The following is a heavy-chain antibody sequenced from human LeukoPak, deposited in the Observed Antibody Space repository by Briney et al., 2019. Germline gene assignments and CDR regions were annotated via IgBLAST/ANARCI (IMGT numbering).Heavy chain of an antibody. CDR1: GGSFSGYY. J-gene: IGHJ5*02. V-gene: IGHV4-34*01. CDR3: ARNYDFWSGYSRIIWFDP. CDR2: INHSGSI. D-gene: IGHD3-3*01. Sequence: SSETLSLTCAVYGGSFSGYYWSWIRQPPGKGLEWIGEINHSGSINYSPSLKSRITISVDTSKNQFSLKLSSVTAADTAVYYCARNYDFWSGYSRIIWFDPWGQGTLVTVSS.